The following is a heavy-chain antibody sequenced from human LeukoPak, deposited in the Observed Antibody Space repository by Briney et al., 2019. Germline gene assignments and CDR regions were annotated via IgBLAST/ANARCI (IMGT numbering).Heavy chain of an antibody. V-gene: IGHV4-39*07. Sequence: PSETLSLTCTVSGGSISSSSHYWGWIRQPPGKGLEWIGSIYYSGSTYYNPSLKSRVTISVDTSKNQFSLKLSSVTAADTAVYYCARDFGSYDYWGQGTLVTVSS. D-gene: IGHD1-26*01. CDR3: ARDFGSYDY. CDR2: IYYSGST. J-gene: IGHJ4*02. CDR1: GGSISSSSHY.